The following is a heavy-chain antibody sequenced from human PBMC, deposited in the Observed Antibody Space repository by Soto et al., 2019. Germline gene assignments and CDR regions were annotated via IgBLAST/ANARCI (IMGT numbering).Heavy chain of an antibody. V-gene: IGHV4-59*01. CDR2: IYYSRNT. Sequence: QVQLQESGPGLVKPLETLSLTCTVSGGSMSRYYWSWIRQPPGKGLEWIGYIYYSRNTNYNPSLKSRVTISVDTSKNQLSLKLSSVTVADTAVYYCTREEDYWGQGTLVTVSS. CDR1: GGSMSRYY. CDR3: TREEDY. J-gene: IGHJ4*02.